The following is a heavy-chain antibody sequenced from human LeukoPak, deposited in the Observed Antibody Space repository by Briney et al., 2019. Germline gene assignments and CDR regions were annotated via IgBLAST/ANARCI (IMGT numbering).Heavy chain of an antibody. CDR3: ARRPRGNLLLWFEGKGWFDP. V-gene: IGHV4-34*01. J-gene: IGHJ5*02. CDR2: INHSGST. Sequence: SETLSLTCAVYGGSFSGYYWSWIRRPPGKGLEWIGEINHSGSTNYNPSLKSRVTISVDTSKNQFSLKLSSVTAADTAVYYCARRPRGNLLLWFEGKGWFDPWGQGTLVTVSS. CDR1: GGSFSGYY. D-gene: IGHD3-10*01.